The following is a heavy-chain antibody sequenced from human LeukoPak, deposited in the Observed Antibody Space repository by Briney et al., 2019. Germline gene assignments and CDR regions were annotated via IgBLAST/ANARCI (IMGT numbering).Heavy chain of an antibody. Sequence: GGSLRLSCAASGFTFSSYSMNWVRQAPGKGLEWVSSISSSSSYIYYADSVKGRFTISRDNAKNSLYLQMNSLRAEDTAVYYCAGYYDILTGAFDIWGQGTMVTVSS. CDR3: AGYYDILTGAFDI. D-gene: IGHD3-9*01. CDR2: ISSSSSYI. V-gene: IGHV3-21*01. CDR1: GFTFSSYS. J-gene: IGHJ3*02.